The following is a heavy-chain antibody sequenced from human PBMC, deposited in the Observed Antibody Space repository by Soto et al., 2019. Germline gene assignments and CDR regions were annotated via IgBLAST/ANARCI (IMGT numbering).Heavy chain of an antibody. CDR3: AKIDYGDYVSATLDY. CDR1: GFTFSSYA. D-gene: IGHD4-17*01. Sequence: PGGSLRLSCAASGFTFSSYAMSWVRQAPGKGLEWVSAISGSGGSTYYADSVKGRFTISRDNSKNTLYLQMNSLRAEDTAVYYCAKIDYGDYVSATLDYWGQGTLVTVSS. CDR2: ISGSGGST. V-gene: IGHV3-23*01. J-gene: IGHJ4*02.